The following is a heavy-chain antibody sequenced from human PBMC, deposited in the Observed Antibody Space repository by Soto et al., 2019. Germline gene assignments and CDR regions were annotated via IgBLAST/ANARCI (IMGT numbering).Heavy chain of an antibody. Sequence: GASVKVSCKASGFTFTSSAMQWVRQARGQRLEWIGWIVVGSGNTNYAQKFQERVTITRDMSTSTAYMELSSLRSEDTAVYYCAADLRSGYYIPLHYYYYGMDVWGQGTTVTVSS. CDR1: GFTFTSSA. V-gene: IGHV1-58*02. CDR2: IVVGSGNT. CDR3: AADLRSGYYIPLHYYYYGMDV. J-gene: IGHJ6*02. D-gene: IGHD3-3*01.